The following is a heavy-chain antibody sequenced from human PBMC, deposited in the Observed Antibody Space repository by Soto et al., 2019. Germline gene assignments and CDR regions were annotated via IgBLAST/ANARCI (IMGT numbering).Heavy chain of an antibody. J-gene: IGHJ4*02. CDR3: AYSHYYDSSIIDY. CDR1: GFTFSSYA. Sequence: PGGSLRLSCAASGFTFSSYAMSWVRQAPGKGLEWVSAISGSGGSTYYADSVKGRFTISRDNSKNTLYLQMNSLRAEDTAVYYCAYSHYYDSSIIDYWGQGTLVTVSS. D-gene: IGHD3-22*01. CDR2: ISGSGGST. V-gene: IGHV3-23*01.